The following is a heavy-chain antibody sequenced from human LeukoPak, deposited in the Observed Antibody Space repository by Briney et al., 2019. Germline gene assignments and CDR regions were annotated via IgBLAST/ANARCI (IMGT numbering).Heavy chain of an antibody. J-gene: IGHJ5*02. CDR1: GFTFDDYA. CDR2: ISWNSGSI. CDR3: AKDLYSYAVVVAAGT. Sequence: PGRSLRLSCAASGFTFDDYAMHWVRHAPGKGLEWVSGISWNSGSIGYADSVKGRFTISRDNAKNSLYLQMNSLRAEDTALYYYAKDLYSYAVVVAAGTWGQGTLVTVSS. V-gene: IGHV3-9*01. D-gene: IGHD2-15*01.